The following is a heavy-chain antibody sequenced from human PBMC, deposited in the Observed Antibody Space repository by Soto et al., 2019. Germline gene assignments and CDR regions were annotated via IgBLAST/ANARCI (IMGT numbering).Heavy chain of an antibody. CDR1: GYTFTSYA. J-gene: IGHJ3*02. CDR3: ASLGVANIGDAFDI. Sequence: SVKVCCESSGYTFTSYAMHCVRQAPGQRLEWMGWINAGNGNTKYSQKFQGRVTITRDTSASTAYMELSSLRSEDTAVYYCASLGVANIGDAFDIWGQGTMVTVS. V-gene: IGHV1-3*01. CDR2: INAGNGNT. D-gene: IGHD3-3*01.